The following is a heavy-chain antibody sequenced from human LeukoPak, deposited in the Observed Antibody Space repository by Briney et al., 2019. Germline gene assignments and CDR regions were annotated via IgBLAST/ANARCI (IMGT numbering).Heavy chain of an antibody. D-gene: IGHD4-17*01. CDR2: INPSGGST. CDR1: GCSFTNYY. CDR3: ARSSISLFDYGDYAPFDY. V-gene: IGHV1-46*01. Sequence: GASVKVSCMASGCSFTNYYLLWLRQPPAKGLEWMGIINPSGGSTSNAQKCQGRVTMTRDTSTSTVYMALNSLTSNDTAVYYCARSSISLFDYGDYAPFDYWGQGTLVTVSS. J-gene: IGHJ4*02.